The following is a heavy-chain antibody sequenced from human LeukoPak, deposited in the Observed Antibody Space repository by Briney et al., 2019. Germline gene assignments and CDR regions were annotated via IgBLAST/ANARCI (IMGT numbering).Heavy chain of an antibody. J-gene: IGHJ4*02. V-gene: IGHV4-61*02. Sequence: SQTLSLTCTVSGGSISSGSYYWSWIRQPAGKGLEWIGRIYTSGSTNYNPSLKSRVTISVDTSKNQFSLKLSSVTAADTAVYYCASPLVTDWGQGTLVTVSS. CDR1: GGSISSGSYY. D-gene: IGHD2-2*01. CDR3: ASPLVTD. CDR2: IYTSGST.